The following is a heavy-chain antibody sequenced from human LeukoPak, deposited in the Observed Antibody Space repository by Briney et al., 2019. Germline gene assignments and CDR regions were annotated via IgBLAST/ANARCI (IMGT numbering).Heavy chain of an antibody. D-gene: IGHD4-23*01. V-gene: IGHV4-59*08. CDR1: GGSISSYY. J-gene: IGHJ4*02. Sequence: SETLSLTCTVSGGSISSYYWSWIRQPPGKGLEWIGYIYYSGSTNYNPSLKSRVTISVDTSKNQFSLKLSSVTAADTAVYYCARVYGGNSERGFDYWGQGTLVTVSS. CDR2: IYYSGST. CDR3: ARVYGGNSERGFDY.